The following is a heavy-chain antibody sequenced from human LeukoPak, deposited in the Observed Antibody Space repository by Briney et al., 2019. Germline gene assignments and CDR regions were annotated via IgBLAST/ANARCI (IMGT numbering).Heavy chain of an antibody. CDR1: GFTFRSHA. Sequence: GGSLRLSCGASGFTFRSHAMNWVRQAPGKGLEWVSAITGSGAGGTDYADSVKGRFTISRDNSKNTVYLEMNSLRAEDTAVYYCAKSQQLELFFGPDAFVIWGQGTMVTVSS. D-gene: IGHD1-1*01. CDR3: AKSQQLELFFGPDAFVI. CDR2: ITGSGAGGT. J-gene: IGHJ3*02. V-gene: IGHV3-23*01.